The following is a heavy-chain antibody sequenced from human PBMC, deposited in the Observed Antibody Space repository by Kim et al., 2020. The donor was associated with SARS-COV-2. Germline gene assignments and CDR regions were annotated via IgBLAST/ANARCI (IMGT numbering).Heavy chain of an antibody. Sequence: GGSLRLSCAASGFTFSSYSMNWVRQAPGKGLEWVSSISSSSSYIYYADSLKGRFTISRDNAKNSLYLQMNSLRAEDTAVYYCARDLLLVVLAAMKNYYYYGMYVWGQGTTVTVSS. J-gene: IGHJ6*02. V-gene: IGHV3-21*01. CDR1: GFTFSSYS. CDR3: ARDLLLVVLAAMKNYYYYGMYV. CDR2: ISSSSSYI. D-gene: IGHD2-2*01.